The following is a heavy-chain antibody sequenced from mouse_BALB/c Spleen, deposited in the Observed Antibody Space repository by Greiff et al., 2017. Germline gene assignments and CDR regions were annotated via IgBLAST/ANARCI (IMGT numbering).Heavy chain of an antibody. CDR2: IYPGNSDT. CDR1: GYSFTSYW. D-gene: IGHD2-1*01. Sequence: EVQLKESGTVLARPGASVKMSCKASGYSFTSYWMHWVKQRPVQGLEWIGAIYPGNSDTSYNQKFKGKAKLTAVTSASTAYMELSSLTNEDSAVYYCTREGDGNLYYAMDYWGQGTSVTVSS. V-gene: IGHV1-5*01. CDR3: TREGDGNLYYAMDY. J-gene: IGHJ4*01.